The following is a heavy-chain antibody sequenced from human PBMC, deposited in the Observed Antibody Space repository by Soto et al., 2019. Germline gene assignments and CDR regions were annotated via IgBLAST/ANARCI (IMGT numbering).Heavy chain of an antibody. J-gene: IGHJ5*02. CDR3: GRSYCRDGVSCNWCDP. CDR2: ISYSGRT. CDR1: GGSMSSYY. D-gene: IGHD2-15*01. Sequence: QVQLQESGPGLVKPSETLSLTCTVSGGSMSSYYWCWIRQPPGKGLEWIGYISYSGRTKYNSSLRSRVTISVDTSKNQFSLKLTSVTAADTAVYYCGRSYCRDGVSCNWCDPWGQGTLVTVPS. V-gene: IGHV4-59*01.